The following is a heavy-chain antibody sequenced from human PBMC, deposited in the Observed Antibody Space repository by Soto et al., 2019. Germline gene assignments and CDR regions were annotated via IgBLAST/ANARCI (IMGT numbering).Heavy chain of an antibody. V-gene: IGHV3-23*01. Sequence: PGGSLRLSCTASGFAFSTYAMTWVRQAPGKGLEWVSAISVGGDETKYADSVKGRFTISXXXSXXTXXLXXNSXRSXDTAVYYCAKEGGTYYYFDYWGQGTLVTVSS. CDR2: ISVGGDET. J-gene: IGHJ4*02. D-gene: IGHD1-26*01. CDR3: AKEGGTYYYFDY. CDR1: GFAFSTYA.